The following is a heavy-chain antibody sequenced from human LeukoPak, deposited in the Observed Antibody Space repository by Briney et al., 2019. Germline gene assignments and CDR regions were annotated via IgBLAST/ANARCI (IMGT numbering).Heavy chain of an antibody. V-gene: IGHV3-33*01. CDR3: ARDLLAGEWPIDY. J-gene: IGHJ4*02. D-gene: IGHD3-16*01. CDR2: IWYDGSNK. Sequence: GGSLRLSCAASGFTFSSYGMHWVRQAPGKGLEWVAVIWYDGSNKYYADSVKGRFTISRDNSKNTLCLQMNSLRAEDTAVYYCARDLLAGEWPIDYWGQGTLVTVSS. CDR1: GFTFSSYG.